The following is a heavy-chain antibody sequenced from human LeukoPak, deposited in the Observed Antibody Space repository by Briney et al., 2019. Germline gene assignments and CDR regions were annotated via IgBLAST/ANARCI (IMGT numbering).Heavy chain of an antibody. J-gene: IGHJ5*02. V-gene: IGHV4-59*01. D-gene: IGHD1-7*01. CDR3: ARNWNYVMGWFDP. CDR2: IYYSGST. CDR1: GGSISTYY. Sequence: PSETLSLTCTVSGGSISTYYWNWIRQPPGKGLEWIGDIYYSGSTDYNPSLKSRVIISIDTSKNQFSLKLSSVTAADTAVYYCARNWNYVMGWFDPWGQGTVVTVSS.